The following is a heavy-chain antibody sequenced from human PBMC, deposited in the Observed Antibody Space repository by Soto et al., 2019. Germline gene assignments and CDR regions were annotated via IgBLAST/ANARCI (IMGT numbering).Heavy chain of an antibody. CDR3: ARNLFDSRGYPPEV. D-gene: IGHD3-22*01. Sequence: SATLSLTCTISGVSISSGKWWSWVRQPPGEGLEWIGEIFHTGNTDYKPSLKSRVSILVDKSKNQFSLNLDSVIAADTAVYYCARNLFDSRGYPPEVWGQGILVTVSS. CDR1: GVSISSGKW. V-gene: IGHV4-4*02. CDR2: IFHTGNT. J-gene: IGHJ4*02.